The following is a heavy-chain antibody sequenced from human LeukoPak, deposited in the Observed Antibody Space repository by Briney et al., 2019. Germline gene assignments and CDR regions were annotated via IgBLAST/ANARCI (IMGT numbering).Heavy chain of an antibody. CDR2: VYYSGST. D-gene: IGHD3-10*01. V-gene: IGHV4-59*01. CDR1: GGSISSYY. CDR3: ARDYYGFGGGQLDP. J-gene: IGHJ5*02. Sequence: SETLSLTCTVSGGSISSYYWSWIRQPPGKGLEWIGYVYYSGSTNYNPSLKSRVTISVDTSKNQFSLKLSSVTAADTAVYYCARDYYGFGGGQLDPWGQGTLVTVSS.